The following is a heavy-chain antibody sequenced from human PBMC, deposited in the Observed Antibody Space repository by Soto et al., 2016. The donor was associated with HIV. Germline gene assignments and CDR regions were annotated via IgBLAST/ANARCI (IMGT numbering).Heavy chain of an antibody. V-gene: IGHV1-2*02. J-gene: IGHJ5*02. CDR3: ARGPRPGSGPGWFDP. D-gene: IGHD3-10*01. Sequence: QVQLVQSGAEVKKPGASVKVSCKASGYTFTNYYIHWVRQAPGQGLEWMGWINPNTGGTNYAQKFQGRVTMTRDTSISTAYMELSRLRSDDTAVYYCARGPRPGSGPGWFDPWGQGTLVTVSS. CDR2: INPNTGGT. CDR1: GYTFTNYY.